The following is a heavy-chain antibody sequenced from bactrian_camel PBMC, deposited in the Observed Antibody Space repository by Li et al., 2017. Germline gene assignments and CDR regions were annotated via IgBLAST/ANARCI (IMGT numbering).Heavy chain of an antibody. Sequence: VQLVESGGGLVQPGGSLRLSCSASGFSFSDYAMSWVRQAPGKGLEWVSGINSGGDVIYKADSVKGRFTISRDTAKRTLYLQLNSLKTEDTAMYFCGRAIDGSCSGAWCGGPGYWGQGTQVTGS. CDR1: GFSFSDYA. V-gene: IGHV3S31*01. D-gene: IGHD3*01. CDR2: INSGGDVI. CDR3: GRAIDGSCSGAWCGGPGY. J-gene: IGHJ4*01.